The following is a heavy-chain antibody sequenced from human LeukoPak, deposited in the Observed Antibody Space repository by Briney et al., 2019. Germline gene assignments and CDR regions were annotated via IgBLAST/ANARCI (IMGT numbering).Heavy chain of an antibody. V-gene: IGHV3-7*01. D-gene: IGHD2-15*01. J-gene: IGHJ4*02. CDR3: AKVRVGTAHFDY. CDR2: IKQDGSEK. CDR1: GCTFSSYW. Sequence: GGSLRLSCAASGCTFSSYWMSWVRQAPGKGLEWVANIKQDGSEKYYVDSVKGRFTISRDNSKNTLYLQMNSLRPEDTAVYYCAKVRVGTAHFDYWGQGTLVPVSS.